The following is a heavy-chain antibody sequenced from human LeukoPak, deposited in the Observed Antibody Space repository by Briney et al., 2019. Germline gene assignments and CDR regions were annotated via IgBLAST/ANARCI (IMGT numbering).Heavy chain of an antibody. J-gene: IGHJ4*02. CDR1: GYTFTSYA. CDR2: VNAGNGNT. CDR3: ARDYSGSYYQNTFDY. D-gene: IGHD1-26*01. V-gene: IGHV1-3*01. Sequence: ASVKVSCKAPGYTFTSYAMHWVRQAPGQRLEWMGWVNAGNGNTKYSQKFQGRVTITRDTSASTAYMELSSLRSEDTAVYYCARDYSGSYYQNTFDYWGQGTLVTVSS.